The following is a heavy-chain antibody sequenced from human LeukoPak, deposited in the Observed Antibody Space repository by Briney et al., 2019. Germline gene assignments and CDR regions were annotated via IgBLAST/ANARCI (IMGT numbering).Heavy chain of an antibody. CDR3: ARDPSQFCSGGAGFDP. J-gene: IGHJ5*02. CDR1: GGTFSSYA. D-gene: IGHD2-15*01. Sequence: ASVKVSCKASGGTFSSYAISWVRQAPGQGVEWMGRIIPILGIANYAQKFQGRVTITADKSTSTAYMELSSLRSEDTAVYYCARDPSQFCSGGAGFDPWGQGTLVTVSS. V-gene: IGHV1-69*04. CDR2: IIPILGIA.